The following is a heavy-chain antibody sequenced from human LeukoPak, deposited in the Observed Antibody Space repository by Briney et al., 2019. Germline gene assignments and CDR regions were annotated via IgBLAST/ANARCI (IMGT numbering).Heavy chain of an antibody. Sequence: GGSLRLSCAASGFTFSSYAMNWVRQAPGKGLEWVGFVRTKADGGTTEYAASVTGRFTISRDDSKFIAHLQMDTLQIEDTAVYYCTRGFAADWGQGALVTVSS. CDR3: TRGFAAD. D-gene: IGHD3-3*01. J-gene: IGHJ4*02. V-gene: IGHV3-49*04. CDR2: VRTKADGGTT. CDR1: GFTFSSYA.